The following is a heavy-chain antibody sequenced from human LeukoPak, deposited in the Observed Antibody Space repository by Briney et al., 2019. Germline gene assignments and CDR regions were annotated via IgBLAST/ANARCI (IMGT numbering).Heavy chain of an antibody. CDR2: VYYSGTT. Sequence: PSVTLSLTCTVSGGSFCDSTYYWGWIRQPPGKGLEWIGSVYYSGTTYCNPSLKSRVTISVDTSKNQFSLKLTSVTAADTAVYYCARHAYHYDRLFLDFYYLDYWGQGTLVTVSS. J-gene: IGHJ4*02. CDR1: GGSFCDSTYY. V-gene: IGHV4-39*01. CDR3: ARHAYHYDRLFLDFYYLDY. D-gene: IGHD3-22*01.